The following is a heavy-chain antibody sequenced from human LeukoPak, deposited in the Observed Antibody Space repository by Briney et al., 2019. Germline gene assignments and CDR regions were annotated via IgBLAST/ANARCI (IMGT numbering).Heavy chain of an antibody. CDR1: GYTFTSYS. CDR3: ARASYCSGGSCYSDY. V-gene: IGHV1-18*01. CDR2: ISAYNGNT. D-gene: IGHD2-15*01. Sequence: ASVTDTCKASGYTFTSYSISWVRQAPGQGLEWMGWISAYNGNTIYAQKVKGRVTMTTDTSTSTAYMELRSLKSDDTAVYYCARASYCSGGSCYSDYWGQGTLVTVSS. J-gene: IGHJ4*02.